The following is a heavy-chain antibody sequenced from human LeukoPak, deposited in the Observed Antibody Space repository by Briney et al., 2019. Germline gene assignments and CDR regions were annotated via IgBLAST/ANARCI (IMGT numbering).Heavy chain of an antibody. D-gene: IGHD3-3*01. Sequence: SETLSLTCAVYGGSFSGDYWSWIRQPPGKGLEWIGEINHSGSTNYNPSLKSRVTISVDTSKNQFSLKLSSVTAADTAVYYCARVRYDFWSGYYGPFDYWGQGTLVTVSS. CDR3: ARVRYDFWSGYYGPFDY. V-gene: IGHV4-34*01. J-gene: IGHJ4*02. CDR1: GGSFSGDY. CDR2: INHSGST.